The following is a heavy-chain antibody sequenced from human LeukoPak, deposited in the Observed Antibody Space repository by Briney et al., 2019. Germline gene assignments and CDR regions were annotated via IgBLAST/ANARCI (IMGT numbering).Heavy chain of an antibody. D-gene: IGHD1-1*01. V-gene: IGHV3-23*01. CDR2: IAAADSDT. Sequence: GGSLILSCGASGFTFSNYVMSWVRQAPGQGLEWVSTIAAADSDTYYAASVKGRFTISRDNSKHTLHLQMNGLRAEDTAVYYCATRGTTATKYFEDWGQGTLVTVSS. J-gene: IGHJ4*02. CDR1: GFTFSNYV. CDR3: ATRGTTATKYFED.